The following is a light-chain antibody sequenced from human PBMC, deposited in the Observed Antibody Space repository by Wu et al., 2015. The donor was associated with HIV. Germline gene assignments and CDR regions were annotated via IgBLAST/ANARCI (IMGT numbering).Light chain of an antibody. Sequence: DIQMTQSPSTLSASVGDRVTITCRASQSISSWLAWFQQRPGKAPKLLIYTASSLESGVPSRFSGSGSGTEFTLTISSLQPEDFATYYCQQYNSYWWTFGQGIKVEI. V-gene: IGKV1-5*03. CDR3: QQYNSYWWT. J-gene: IGKJ1*01. CDR1: QSISSW. CDR2: TAS.